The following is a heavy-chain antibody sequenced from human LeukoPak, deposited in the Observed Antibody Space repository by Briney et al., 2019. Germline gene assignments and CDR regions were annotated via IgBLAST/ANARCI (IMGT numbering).Heavy chain of an antibody. CDR1: GFSVSSNY. J-gene: IGHJ6*02. CDR3: ARGGYSSSWYPNYYYYGMDV. V-gene: IGHV3-7*01. D-gene: IGHD6-13*01. Sequence: GGSLRLSGAASGFSVSSNYLSWVRQAPGKGLEWVANIKQDGSEKYYVDSVKGRFTISRDNAKNSLYLQMNSLRAEDTAVYYCARGGYSSSWYPNYYYYGMDVWGQGTTVTVSS. CDR2: IKQDGSEK.